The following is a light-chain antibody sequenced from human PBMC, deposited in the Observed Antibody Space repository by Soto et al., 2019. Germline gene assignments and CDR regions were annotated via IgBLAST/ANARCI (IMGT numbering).Light chain of an antibody. CDR3: QQSSSTPPT. V-gene: IGKV1-39*01. J-gene: IGKJ1*01. CDR1: QSISSY. CDR2: AAS. Sequence: DIQMTQSPSSLSASVGDRVTITCRASQSISSYLNWYQQKPGKAPKLLIDAASSLQSGGPSRFSGRGSGTDFTLTISSPQPEDFATYYCQQSSSTPPTFGQGTKVEIK.